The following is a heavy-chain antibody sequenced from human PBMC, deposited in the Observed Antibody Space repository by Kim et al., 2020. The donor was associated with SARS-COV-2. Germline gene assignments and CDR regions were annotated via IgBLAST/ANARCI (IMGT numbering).Heavy chain of an antibody. CDR1: GFTFSSYA. D-gene: IGHD2-15*01. J-gene: IGHJ3*01. Sequence: GGSLRLSCAASGFTFSSYAMHWVRQAPGKGLEWVAVISYDGSNKYYADFVKGRFTISRDNSKNSLYLQMNSLRAEDTAVYYCARDRGYCSGGSCYPHHA. CDR2: ISYDGSNK. CDR3: ARDRGYCSGGSCYPHHA. V-gene: IGHV3-30-3*01.